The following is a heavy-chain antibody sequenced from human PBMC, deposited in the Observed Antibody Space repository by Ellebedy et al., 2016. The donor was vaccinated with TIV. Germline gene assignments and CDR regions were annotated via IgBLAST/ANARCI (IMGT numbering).Heavy chain of an antibody. V-gene: IGHV3-73*01. Sequence: GESLKISCAASGFTFSGSAIHWVRQASGKGLEWVGRIRSNANSYATAYAASVEGRFGISRDDSENTAYPQMNSLKTEETAVYYCTRLVDCSGGSCYLHFEDWGQGTLVTVSS. D-gene: IGHD2-15*01. CDR3: TRLVDCSGGSCYLHFED. CDR2: IRSNANSYAT. J-gene: IGHJ4*02. CDR1: GFTFSGSA.